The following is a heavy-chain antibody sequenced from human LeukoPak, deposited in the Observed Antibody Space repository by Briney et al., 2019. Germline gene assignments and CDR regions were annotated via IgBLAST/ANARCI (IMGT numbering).Heavy chain of an antibody. CDR3: ARKIAAPLGFDY. CDR1: GGSISSSSYY. V-gene: IGHV4-39*07. Sequence: SETLSLTCTVSGGSISSSSYYWGWIRQPPGKGLEWIGSIYYSGSTYYNPSLKSRVTISVDTSKNQFSLKLSSVTAADTAVYYCARKIAAPLGFDYWGQGTLVTVSS. D-gene: IGHD6-6*01. CDR2: IYYSGST. J-gene: IGHJ4*02.